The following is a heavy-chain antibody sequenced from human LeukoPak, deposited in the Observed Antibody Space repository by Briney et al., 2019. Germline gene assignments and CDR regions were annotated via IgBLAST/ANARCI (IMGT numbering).Heavy chain of an antibody. D-gene: IGHD2-2*01. Sequence: SETLSLTCTVSGGSISSYYWSWIRQPAGKGLEWIGRIYTSGSTNYNPSLKSRVTMSVDTSKNQFSLKLSSVTAADTAVYYCARERPPRGCSSTSCYSQVPQMVRFDPWGQGTLVTVSS. CDR2: IYTSGST. CDR3: ARERPPRGCSSTSCYSQVPQMVRFDP. J-gene: IGHJ5*02. V-gene: IGHV4-4*07. CDR1: GGSISSYY.